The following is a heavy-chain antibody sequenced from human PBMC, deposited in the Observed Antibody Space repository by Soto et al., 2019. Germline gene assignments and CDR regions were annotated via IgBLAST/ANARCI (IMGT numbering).Heavy chain of an antibody. V-gene: IGHV3-30*18. CDR1: GFTFSSYG. J-gene: IGHJ4*02. D-gene: IGHD6-6*01. CDR3: AKASLYSSSSFDY. CDR2: ISYDGSNK. Sequence: QVQLVESGGGVVQPGRSLRLSCAASGFTFSSYGMHWVRQAPGKGLEWVAVISYDGSNKYYADSVKGRFTISRDNSKNTLYLQMNSLRAEDTAVYYCAKASLYSSSSFDYWGRGTLVTVSS.